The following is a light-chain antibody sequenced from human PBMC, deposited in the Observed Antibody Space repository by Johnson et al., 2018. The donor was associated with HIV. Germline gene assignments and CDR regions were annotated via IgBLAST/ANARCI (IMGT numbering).Light chain of an antibody. V-gene: IGLV1-51*01. CDR3: GTWDNSLGVFYV. Sequence: QSVLTQPPSVSAAPGQKVTISCSGSSSNIGNNYVSWYQQLPGTAPKLLIYDNNKRPSGIPDRFSGSTSGTSATLGITGLQTGDEADYYCGTWDNSLGVFYVFGTGTKVTVL. CDR2: DNN. J-gene: IGLJ1*01. CDR1: SSNIGNNY.